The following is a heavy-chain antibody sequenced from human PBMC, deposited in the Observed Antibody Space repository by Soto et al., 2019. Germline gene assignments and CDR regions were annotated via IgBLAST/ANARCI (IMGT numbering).Heavy chain of an antibody. CDR3: ARGRYYDNGDYFDYYGMDV. J-gene: IGHJ6*02. Sequence: ASVKVSCKASGGTLSTYAISWVRQAPGQGLEWMGGIIPMFGTTHYAQKFQGRVTITADKSTSTAYMELSSLRSEDTAVHYCARGRYYDNGDYFDYYGMDVWSQGTTVTVSS. V-gene: IGHV1-69*06. D-gene: IGHD3-22*01. CDR2: IIPMFGTT. CDR1: GGTLSTYA.